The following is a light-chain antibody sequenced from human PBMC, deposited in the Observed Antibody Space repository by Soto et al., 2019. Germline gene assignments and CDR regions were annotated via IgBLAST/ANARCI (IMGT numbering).Light chain of an antibody. CDR1: QSVSSW. J-gene: IGKJ1*01. Sequence: IRVNISASTLSAYIGDRVSITCRASQSVSSWLAWYQQKPGKAPKLLIYDASGLESGVPSRFSGSGSGTEFTLTISSLQPDDFATYYCQLYNSYSQTFGQGTKVDI. V-gene: IGKV1-5*01. CDR2: DAS. CDR3: QLYNSYSQT.